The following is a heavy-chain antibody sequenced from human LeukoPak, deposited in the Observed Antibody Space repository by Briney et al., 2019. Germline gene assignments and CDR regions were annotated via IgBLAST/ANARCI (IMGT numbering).Heavy chain of an antibody. Sequence: PGGSLRLSCAASGFTFSCYSMNWVCQAPGKGLEGVSSISSSRSYIYYADSVKGRFTISRDSAKNSLYLQMNSLRAEDTAVYYCARDTAVAGTYWGQGTLVTVSS. J-gene: IGHJ4*02. CDR3: ARDTAVAGTY. V-gene: IGHV3-21*01. CDR1: GFTFSCYS. D-gene: IGHD6-19*01. CDR2: ISSSRSYI.